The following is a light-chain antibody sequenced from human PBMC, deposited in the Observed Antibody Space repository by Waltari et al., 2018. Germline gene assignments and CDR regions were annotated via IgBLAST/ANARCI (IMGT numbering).Light chain of an antibody. J-gene: IGLJ2*01. CDR3: QSYDSSLSGGV. V-gene: IGLV1-40*01. Sequence: QSVLPQPPSVSGAPGQRVTISCTGCSSNIGAGYDVPWYQQLPGTAPKLLIYGNSNRPSGVPDRFSGSKSGTSASLAITGLQAEDEADYYCQSYDSSLSGGVFGGGTKLTVL. CDR1: SSNIGAGYD. CDR2: GNS.